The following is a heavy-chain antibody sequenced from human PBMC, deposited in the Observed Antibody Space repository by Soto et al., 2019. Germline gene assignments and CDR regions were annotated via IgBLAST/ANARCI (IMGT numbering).Heavy chain of an antibody. CDR3: AKGGAVYGLLTHDY. J-gene: IGHJ4*02. Sequence: EVQLLESGGGLEQPGGSLRLSCAASGFTFRDYAMSWVRQAPGKGLEWVTTIPGSSSNLYYSDSVKGRFAISRDNSKNTLYLQMDSLTAEDTAVYYCAKGGAVYGLLTHDYWGQGTLVTVSS. CDR2: IPGSSSNL. D-gene: IGHD3-9*01. CDR1: GFTFRDYA. V-gene: IGHV3-23*01.